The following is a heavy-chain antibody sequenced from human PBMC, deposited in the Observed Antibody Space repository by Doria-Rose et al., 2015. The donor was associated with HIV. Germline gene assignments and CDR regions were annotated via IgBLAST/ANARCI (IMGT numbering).Heavy chain of an antibody. V-gene: IGHV3-49*04. CDR2: IRSKGYGGTT. CDR3: TRDLLQFLQWFLSDY. J-gene: IGHJ4*01. D-gene: IGHD3-3*01. Sequence: VQLVQSGGGLVQPGRSLRLSCTASGFTFGDYAMSWVRQAPGKGLEWAGFIRSKGYGGTTEYAASVKDRFTISRDDSKSIAYLQMNSLKTEDTAVYYCTRDLLQFLQWFLSDYWVHGTLVTVSS. CDR1: GFTFGDYA.